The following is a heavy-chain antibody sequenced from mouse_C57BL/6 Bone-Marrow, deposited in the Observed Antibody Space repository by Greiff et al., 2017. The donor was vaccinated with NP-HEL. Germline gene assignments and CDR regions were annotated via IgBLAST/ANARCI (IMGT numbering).Heavy chain of an antibody. D-gene: IGHD2-3*01. CDR3: ARPIYDCYYGVDY. CDR2: ISPDGGST. J-gene: IGHJ4*01. CDR1: GFTFSDYY. Sequence: DVMLVESGGGLVQPGGSLKLSCAASGFTFSDYYMYWVRQTPEKSLEWVAYISPDGGSTYYPDTVKGRFTLSRDNATNTLYLQMSRLKYEDTAMYYCARPIYDCYYGVDYWGQGTSVTVSS. V-gene: IGHV5-12*01.